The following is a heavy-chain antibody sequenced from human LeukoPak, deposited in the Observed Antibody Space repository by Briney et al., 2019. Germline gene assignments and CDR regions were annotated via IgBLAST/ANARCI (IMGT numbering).Heavy chain of an antibody. V-gene: IGHV1-18*01. CDR3: ARGVTIFGVVEGSYYFDY. J-gene: IGHJ4*02. CDR2: ISAYNGNT. D-gene: IGHD3-3*01. Sequence: ASVKVSCKASGYTFTSYGISWVRQAPGQGLEWMGWISAYNGNTNCAQKLQGRVTMTTDTSTSTAYMELRSLRSDDTAVYYCARGVTIFGVVEGSYYFDYWGQGTLVTVSS. CDR1: GYTFTSYG.